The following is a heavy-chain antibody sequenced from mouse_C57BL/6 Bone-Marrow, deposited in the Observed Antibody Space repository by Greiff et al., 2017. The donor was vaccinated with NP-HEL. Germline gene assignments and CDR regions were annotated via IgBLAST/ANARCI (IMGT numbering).Heavy chain of an antibody. Sequence: QVQLQQSGAELARPGASVKLSCKASGYTFTSYGISWVKQRTGQGLEWIGEIYPRSGNTYYTEKFKGKATLTADKSSSTAYMELRSLTSEDSAVYFCARSRYLFATLEGYFDVWGTGTTVTVSS. V-gene: IGHV1-81*01. D-gene: IGHD1-1*01. CDR1: GYTFTSYG. J-gene: IGHJ1*03. CDR3: ARSRYLFATLEGYFDV. CDR2: IYPRSGNT.